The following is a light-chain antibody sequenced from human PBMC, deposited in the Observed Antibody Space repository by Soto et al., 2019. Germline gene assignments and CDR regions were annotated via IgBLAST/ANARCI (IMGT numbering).Light chain of an antibody. CDR1: QGITSW. J-gene: IGKJ2*01. CDR3: QQTDSFPYT. V-gene: IGKV1-12*01. Sequence: DINMNNSPSSVSASVGDRVTITCRASQGITSWLVWYQQKPGKAPKLLIYAASSLQSGVPSRFSGSGSGTDFSLTISSLQPEDFATYYCQQTDSFPYTFCRGTKVDIK. CDR2: AAS.